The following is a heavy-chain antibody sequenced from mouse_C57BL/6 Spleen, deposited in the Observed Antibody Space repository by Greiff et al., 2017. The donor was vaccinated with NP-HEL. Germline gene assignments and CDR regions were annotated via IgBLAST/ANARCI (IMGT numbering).Heavy chain of an antibody. V-gene: IGHV1-76*01. CDR3: ARGYVEAMDY. CDR1: GYTFTDYY. CDR2: IYPGSGNT. J-gene: IGHJ4*01. Sequence: QVHVKQSGAELVRPGASVKLSCKASGYTFTDYYINWVKQRPGQGLEWIARIYPGSGNTYYNEKFKGKATLTAEKSSSTAYMQLSSLTSEDSAVYFCARGYVEAMDYWGQGTSVTVSS. D-gene: IGHD1-2*01.